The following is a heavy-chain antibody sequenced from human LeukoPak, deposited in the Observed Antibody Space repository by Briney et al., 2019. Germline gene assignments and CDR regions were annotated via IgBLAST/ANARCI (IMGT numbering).Heavy chain of an antibody. D-gene: IGHD5-12*01. CDR3: ARPAGYSGYDLIH. J-gene: IGHJ4*02. V-gene: IGHV1-18*01. CDR2: ISTYSGNT. Sequence: ASVKVSCKASGGTFRSYAISWVRQAPGHGLEWMGWISTYSGNTDYAQGLQGRLTMTRDTSMSTAYMELRSLTSDDTAMYYCARPAGYSGYDLIHWGQGTLVTVSS. CDR1: GGTFRSYA.